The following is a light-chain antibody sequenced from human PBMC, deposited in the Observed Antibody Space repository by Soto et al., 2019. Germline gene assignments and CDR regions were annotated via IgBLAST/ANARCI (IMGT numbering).Light chain of an antibody. Sequence: QPASVSGSPGQSITISCTGTSSDVGGYNYVSWYQQHPGKAPKLMIYDVSNRPSGVSNRFSGSKSGNTASLTISGLQAEDEADYYCSSYTSSSTSLVFGGGTKLTVL. CDR3: SSYTSSSTSLV. V-gene: IGLV2-14*01. J-gene: IGLJ2*01. CDR1: SSDVGGYNY. CDR2: DVS.